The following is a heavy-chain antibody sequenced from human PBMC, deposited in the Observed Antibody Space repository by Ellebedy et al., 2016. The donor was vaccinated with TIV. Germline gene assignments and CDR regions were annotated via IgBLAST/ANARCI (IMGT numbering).Heavy chain of an antibody. CDR2: IIGSGDNT. D-gene: IGHD1-26*01. CDR3: ASDPWGVGPAFDI. J-gene: IGHJ3*02. V-gene: IGHV3-23*01. CDR1: GLTFSSHA. Sequence: GESLKISCAASGLTFSSHAMSWVRQAPGKGLEWVSSIIGSGDNTYYADSVKGRFTISRDNSKDTLYLQVNSLRAEDTAIYHCASDPWGVGPAFDIWGQGTMVTVSS.